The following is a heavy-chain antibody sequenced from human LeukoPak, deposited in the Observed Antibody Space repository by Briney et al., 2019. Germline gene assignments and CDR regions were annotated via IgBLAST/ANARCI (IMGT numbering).Heavy chain of an antibody. J-gene: IGHJ4*02. CDR3: ARYHGAGYNPGSSPFDY. V-gene: IGHV1-69*05. CDR1: GGTFSSYA. Sequence: EASVKVSCKASGGTFSSYAMSWVRQAPGQGLEWIAGIIPIFGTTNYAQKFQGRVTITTDESTSTAYMELGSLTSEDTAVYYCARYHGAGYNPGSSPFDYWGRGTVVTVSS. CDR2: IIPIFGTT. D-gene: IGHD5-18*01.